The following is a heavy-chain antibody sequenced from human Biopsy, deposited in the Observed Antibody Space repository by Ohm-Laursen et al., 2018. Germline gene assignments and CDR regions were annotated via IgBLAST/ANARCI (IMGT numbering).Heavy chain of an antibody. V-gene: IGHV4-59*11. CDR3: ARGSNDFGGLYFPR. J-gene: IGHJ4*02. CDR1: GGSFTGHY. D-gene: IGHD4-23*01. CDR2: ISYTGYT. Sequence: PSETLPLTWTVSGGSFTGHYWSWIRQPPGKGLEWIGHISYTGYTSYNASLKSRVTISVDTSRNHFSLRLSSLTAADTAVYYCARGSNDFGGLYFPRWGQGTLLTVSS.